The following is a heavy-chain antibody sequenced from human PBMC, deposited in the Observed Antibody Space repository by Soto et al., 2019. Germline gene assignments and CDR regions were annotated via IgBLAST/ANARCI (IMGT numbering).Heavy chain of an antibody. J-gene: IGHJ4*02. D-gene: IGHD3-22*01. CDR3: ANPRGDSSGYYNAGGEDY. Sequence: QVPLVESGGGVVQPGRSLRLSCAASGFTFSSYGMHWVRQAPGKGLEWVAVISYDGSNKYYADSVKGRFTISRDNSKNTLYLQMNSLRAEDTAVYYCANPRGDSSGYYNAGGEDYWGQGTLVTVSS. V-gene: IGHV3-30*18. CDR1: GFTFSSYG. CDR2: ISYDGSNK.